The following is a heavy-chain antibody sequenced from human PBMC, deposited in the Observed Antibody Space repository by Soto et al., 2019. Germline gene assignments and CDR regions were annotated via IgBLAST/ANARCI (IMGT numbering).Heavy chain of an antibody. V-gene: IGHV1-69*02. D-gene: IGHD6-19*01. CDR3: ARSSSGWSENDF. CDR2: IIPILGIA. J-gene: IGHJ4*02. CDR1: GGTFSSYT. Sequence: QVQLVQSGAEVKKPGSSVKVSCKASGGTFSSYTISWVRQAPGQGLEWMGRIIPILGIANYAQKFQGRVTITADKSASTAYMELSSLRSEDTAVYYCARSSSGWSENDFWGQGPLVTVSS.